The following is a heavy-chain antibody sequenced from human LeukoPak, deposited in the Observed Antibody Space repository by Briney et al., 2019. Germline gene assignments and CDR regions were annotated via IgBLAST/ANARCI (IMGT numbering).Heavy chain of an antibody. J-gene: IGHJ6*02. CDR1: GYTFTSYA. CDR2: LSAYNGRT. V-gene: IGHV1-18*01. D-gene: IGHD3-10*01. Sequence: GASVKVSRKASGYTFTSYAIAWVRQAPGQGLEWMGWLSAYNGRTNYAQKFRGRVTMTTDTSTNTGYMELRSLRSDDTAVYFCARDQLRYYGSNNYYSDMDFWGQGTTVTVSS. CDR3: ARDQLRYYGSNNYYSDMDF.